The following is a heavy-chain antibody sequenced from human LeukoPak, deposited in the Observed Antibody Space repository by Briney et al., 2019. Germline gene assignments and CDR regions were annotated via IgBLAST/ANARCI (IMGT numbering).Heavy chain of an antibody. CDR1: GFTFSSYW. CDR3: ARRQYKSDAFDI. J-gene: IGHJ3*02. Sequence: PGGSLRLSCAASGFTFSSYWMHWVRQAPGKGLVWVSRINSDGSSTSYADSVKGRFTISRDNAKNTLYLQMNSLRAEDTAVYYCARRQYKSDAFDIWGQGTMVTVSS. D-gene: IGHD1-1*01. V-gene: IGHV3-74*01. CDR2: INSDGSST.